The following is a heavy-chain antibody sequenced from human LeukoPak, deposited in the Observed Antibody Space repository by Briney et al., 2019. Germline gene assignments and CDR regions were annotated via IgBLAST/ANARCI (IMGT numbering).Heavy chain of an antibody. CDR1: GFTFSSYS. CDR2: ISSASVYI. J-gene: IGHJ4*02. D-gene: IGHD6-19*01. Sequence: GGSLRLSCVASGFTFSSYSMNWIRQAPGRGLEWVSSISSASVYIYYADSVQGRFTISRDNAANSVYLQMNSLRVEDTAVYYCARDFYVADDVYWGQGTLATVSS. V-gene: IGHV3-21*06. CDR3: ARDFYVADDVY.